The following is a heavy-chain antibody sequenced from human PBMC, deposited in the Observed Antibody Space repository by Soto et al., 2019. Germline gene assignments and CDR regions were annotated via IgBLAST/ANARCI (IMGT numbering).Heavy chain of an antibody. D-gene: IGHD6-13*01. V-gene: IGHV1-69*08. CDR3: ARDPRPPISATDTRGEWFDP. Sequence: QVQLVQSGAEVKKPGSSVKVSCKISGGTFNSYTLTWVRQAPGQGLEWMGRIIPILGVADHAQKFQGRVTITADKSTSTVYMELSSLRSEDTAVYYCARDPRPPISATDTRGEWFDPWGQGTLVTVSS. CDR2: IIPILGVA. CDR1: GGTFNSYT. J-gene: IGHJ5*01.